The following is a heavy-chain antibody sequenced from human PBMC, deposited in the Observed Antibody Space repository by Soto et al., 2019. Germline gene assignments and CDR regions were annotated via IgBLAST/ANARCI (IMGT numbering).Heavy chain of an antibody. J-gene: IGHJ5*02. V-gene: IGHV4-61*01. CDR2: IDYSGST. CDR1: GGSVSSGSYY. Sequence: PSDTLSLACSVFGGSVSSGSYYWSGIRQPPGRGLEWIGYIDYSGSTNCNPSLKSRVTISVDTSNNQFSLKLSSVTAADTAVYYSARAFMETSVGDSSGYEIDGFNWFEPWGQGTLVTVSS. CDR3: ARAFMETSVGDSSGYEIDGFNWFEP. D-gene: IGHD3-22*01.